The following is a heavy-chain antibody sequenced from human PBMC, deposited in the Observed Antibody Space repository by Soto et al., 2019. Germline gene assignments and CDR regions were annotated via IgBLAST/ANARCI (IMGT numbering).Heavy chain of an antibody. Sequence: SVKVSCKASGGTFSSYAISWVRQAPGQGLEWMGGIIPIFGTANYAQKFQGRVTITADESTSTAYMELSSLRSEDTAVYYCARSIGAMTTTPFNYWGQGTLVTVSS. CDR2: IIPIFGTA. D-gene: IGHD1-1*01. CDR3: ARSIGAMTTTPFNY. V-gene: IGHV1-69*13. CDR1: GGTFSSYA. J-gene: IGHJ4*02.